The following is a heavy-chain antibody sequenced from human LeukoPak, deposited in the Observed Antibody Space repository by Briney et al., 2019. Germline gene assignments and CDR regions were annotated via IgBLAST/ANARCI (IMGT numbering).Heavy chain of an antibody. J-gene: IGHJ4*02. D-gene: IGHD1-26*01. Sequence: GGSLRLSCAASGFTFNNYVMSWVRQAPGKGLEWVSGISGSGSRTYYADSVKGRFTISRDNSKNTLYVQMNSLRAEDTAVYYCAKDGGTALVDYWGQGTLVTVSS. CDR3: AKDGGTALVDY. CDR1: GFTFNNYV. CDR2: ISGSGSRT. V-gene: IGHV3-23*01.